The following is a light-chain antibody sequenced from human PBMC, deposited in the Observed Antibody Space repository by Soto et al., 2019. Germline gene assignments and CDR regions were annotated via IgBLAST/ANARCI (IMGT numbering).Light chain of an antibody. CDR1: QSVSNY. CDR2: DAS. V-gene: IGKV3-11*01. J-gene: IGKJ4*01. Sequence: EIVLTQSPATLSLSPGERDTLSCRASQSVSNYLAWFQQKPGQAPRLLIYDASNRATGIPARFSGSGSGTDFTLTISRIEPEDFAVYYCQQRSSWPTLTFGGETKVEI. CDR3: QQRSSWPTLT.